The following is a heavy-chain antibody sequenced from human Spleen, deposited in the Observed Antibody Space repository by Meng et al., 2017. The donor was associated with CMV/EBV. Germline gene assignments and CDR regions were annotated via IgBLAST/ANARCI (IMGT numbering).Heavy chain of an antibody. CDR1: GYSFTYYY. D-gene: IGHD1-14*01. Sequence: ASVKVSCQASGYSFTYYYMHWVRQAPGQGPEWMGWIKPSSGGTNYAQKFQGRGTMTADTSTSTAYMELTSLRSDDTAVYYCARVYPGVPGDFDYWGRGTLVTVSS. CDR2: IKPSSGGT. J-gene: IGHJ4*02. CDR3: ARVYPGVPGDFDY. V-gene: IGHV1-2*02.